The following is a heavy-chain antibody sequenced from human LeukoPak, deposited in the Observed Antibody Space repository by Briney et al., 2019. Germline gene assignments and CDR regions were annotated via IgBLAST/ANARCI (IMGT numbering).Heavy chain of an antibody. V-gene: IGHV4-38-2*02. Sequence: SETLSLTCSVSGYSISSGHYWGWIRQSPGKGLEWIGSLNHRGTTYYNPSVKSRVSISVDTSKNQFSLMLTSVTAADTAVYFCARDCPSGYFDYWDQGTPVTVSS. CDR3: ARDCPSGYFDY. D-gene: IGHD3-10*01. CDR1: GYSISSGHY. CDR2: LNHRGTT. J-gene: IGHJ4*02.